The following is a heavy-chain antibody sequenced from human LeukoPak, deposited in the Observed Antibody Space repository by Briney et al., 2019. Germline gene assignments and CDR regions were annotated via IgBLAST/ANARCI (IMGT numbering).Heavy chain of an antibody. CDR2: IYYSGST. D-gene: IGHD6-19*01. J-gene: IGHJ5*02. CDR1: GVSVSSSSYY. Sequence: KASETLSLTCTVSGVSVSSSSYYWGWIRQPPGKGLEWIGSIYYSGSTYYNPSLKSRVTISVDTSKNQFSLKLSSVTAADTAVYYCARGKNTGWFTGYFGPWGQGSLVTVSS. V-gene: IGHV4-39*01. CDR3: ARGKNTGWFTGYFGP.